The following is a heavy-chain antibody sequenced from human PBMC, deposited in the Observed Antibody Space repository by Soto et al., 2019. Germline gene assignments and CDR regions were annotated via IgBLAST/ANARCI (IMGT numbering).Heavy chain of an antibody. Sequence: SVKVSCKASGGTFSSYAISWVRQAPGQGLEWMGGIIPIFGTANYAQKFQGRVTITADKSTSTAYMELSSLRSEDTAVYYCASALGITGTTTQFDYWGQGTLVTVSS. J-gene: IGHJ4*02. D-gene: IGHD1-7*01. CDR1: GGTFSSYA. CDR2: IIPIFGTA. CDR3: ASALGITGTTTQFDY. V-gene: IGHV1-69*06.